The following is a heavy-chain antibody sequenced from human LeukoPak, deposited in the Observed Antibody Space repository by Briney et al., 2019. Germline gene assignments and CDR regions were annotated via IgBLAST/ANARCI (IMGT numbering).Heavy chain of an antibody. CDR3: ARGGGMATTPFDL. J-gene: IGHJ2*01. V-gene: IGHV1-69*05. D-gene: IGHD5-24*01. CDR2: TIPIFGTA. CDR1: GGTFSSYA. Sequence: SVKVSCKASGGTFSSYAISWVRQAPGQGLEWMGGTIPIFGTANYAQKFQGRVTITTDESTSTAYMELSSLRSEDTAVYYCARGGGMATTPFDLWGRGTLVTVSS.